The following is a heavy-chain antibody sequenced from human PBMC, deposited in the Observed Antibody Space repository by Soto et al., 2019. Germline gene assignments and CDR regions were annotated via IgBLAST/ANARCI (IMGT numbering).Heavy chain of an antibody. CDR3: ARSGGYSFHRVYYYGMDV. CDR2: IIPILGIA. J-gene: IGHJ6*02. Sequence: ASVKVSCKASGGTFSSYTISWVRQAPGQGLEWMGRIIPILGIANYAQKFQGRVTITADKSTSTAYMELSSLRSEDTAVYYCARSGGYSFHRVYYYGMDVWGQGTTVTVSS. CDR1: GGTFSSYT. D-gene: IGHD3-22*01. V-gene: IGHV1-69*02.